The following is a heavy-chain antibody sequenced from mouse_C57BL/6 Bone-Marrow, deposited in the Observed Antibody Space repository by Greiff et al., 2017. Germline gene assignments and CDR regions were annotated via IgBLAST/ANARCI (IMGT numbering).Heavy chain of an antibody. CDR2: ISPYNGGF. CDR3: ARSRTAQATYYFDY. Sequence: EVQLVESGPVLVKPGASVKMSCKASGYTFTDYYMNWVKQSHGKSLEWIGVISPYNGGFSYNQMSKGKATLTVDKSSSTAYMELNSLTSEDSAVYYCARSRTAQATYYFDYWGQGTTLTVSS. V-gene: IGHV1-19*01. D-gene: IGHD3-2*02. J-gene: IGHJ2*01. CDR1: GYTFTDYY.